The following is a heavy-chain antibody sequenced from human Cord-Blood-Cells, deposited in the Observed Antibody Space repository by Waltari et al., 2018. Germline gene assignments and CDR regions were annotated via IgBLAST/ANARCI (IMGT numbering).Heavy chain of an antibody. J-gene: IGHJ2*01. CDR3: ARDARGDFWSGYYTVWYFDL. CDR2: IYHSGRT. Sequence: QVQLQESGPGLVKPSETLSLTCAVSGYSISSGYYWGWIRQPPGKGLEWIGSIYHSGRTYYNPSLKSRVTISVDTSKNQFSLKLSSVTAADTAVYYCARDARGDFWSGYYTVWYFDLWGRGTLVTVSS. V-gene: IGHV4-38-2*02. D-gene: IGHD3-3*01. CDR1: GYSISSGYY.